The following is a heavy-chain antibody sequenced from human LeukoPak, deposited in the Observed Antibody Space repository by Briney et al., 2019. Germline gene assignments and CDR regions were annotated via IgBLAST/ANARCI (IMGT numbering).Heavy chain of an antibody. CDR1: GYIFTSYY. V-gene: IGHV1-46*01. D-gene: IGHD3-10*01. J-gene: IGHJ5*02. CDR3: AREGVTSWSDP. CDR2: INPSGDST. Sequence: ASVKVSCKASGYIFTSYYMHWVRQAPGQGLEWMGIINPSGDSTIYAQKFQGRVTMTRDTSTSTVYMELSSLRSEDTAVYYCAREGVTSWSDPWGQGTLVTVSS.